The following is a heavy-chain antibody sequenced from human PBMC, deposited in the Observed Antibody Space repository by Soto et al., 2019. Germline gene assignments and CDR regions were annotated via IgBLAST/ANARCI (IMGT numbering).Heavy chain of an antibody. CDR1: GGTFSSYT. CDR2: IIPILGIA. CDR3: ASGLGFVESRNDY. J-gene: IGHJ4*02. Sequence: QVQLVQSGAEVKKPGSSVKVYCNASGGTFSSYTISWLRQAPGQGLEWMGRIIPILGIANYAQKFQGRVTITADKSTSTAYMELSSLRSEDTAVYYCASGLGFVESRNDYWGQGTLVTVSS. D-gene: IGHD3-10*01. V-gene: IGHV1-69*02.